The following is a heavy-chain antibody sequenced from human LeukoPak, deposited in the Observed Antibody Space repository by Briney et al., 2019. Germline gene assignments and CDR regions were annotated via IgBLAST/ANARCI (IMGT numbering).Heavy chain of an antibody. CDR1: GFTFSSHS. J-gene: IGHJ3*02. D-gene: IGHD3-10*01. Sequence: GGSLRLSCAASGFTFSSHSMNWVRQAPGKGLEWVSSISSSSSYIYYADSVKGRFTISRDNAKNSLYLQMNSLRAEDTAVYYCARERIFGELGAFDIWGQGTMVTVSS. V-gene: IGHV3-21*01. CDR3: ARERIFGELGAFDI. CDR2: ISSSSSYI.